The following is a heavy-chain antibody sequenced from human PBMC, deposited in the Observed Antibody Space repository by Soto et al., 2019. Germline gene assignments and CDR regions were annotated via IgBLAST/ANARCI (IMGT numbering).Heavy chain of an antibody. V-gene: IGHV3-21*06. CDR3: ARACCSGGMWGSYYYYGMDV. CDR1: GFTFDDYT. J-gene: IGHJ6*02. D-gene: IGHD2-15*01. CDR2: ISGGGSYI. Sequence: PGGSLRLSCAASGFTFDDYTMHWVRQAPGKGLEWVSGISGGGSYIFYADSVQGRFSISRDNPKNSLFLEMNSLRVEDTAVYYCARACCSGGMWGSYYYYGMDVWGQGTTVTVSS.